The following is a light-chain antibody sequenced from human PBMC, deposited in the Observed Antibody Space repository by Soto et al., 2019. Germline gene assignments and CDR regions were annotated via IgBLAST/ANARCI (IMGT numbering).Light chain of an antibody. V-gene: IGLV3-1*01. J-gene: IGLJ1*01. CDR1: KLGDKY. Sequence: SYELTQPPSVSVSPGQTASITCTGDKLGDKYACWYQQKPGQSPVLVIYQDSKRPSGIPERFSGSNSGNTATLTICGTQAMDEADYYCQAWDSSTAWVFGTGTKLTVL. CDR3: QAWDSSTAWV. CDR2: QDS.